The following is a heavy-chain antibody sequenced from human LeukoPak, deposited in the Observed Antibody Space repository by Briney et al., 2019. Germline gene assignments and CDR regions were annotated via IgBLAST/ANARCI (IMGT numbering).Heavy chain of an antibody. CDR1: GGSFSGYY. V-gene: IGHV4-34*01. CDR2: INHSGST. CDR3: ARECAVATILYYYYMDV. J-gene: IGHJ6*03. Sequence: SETLSLTCAVYGGSFSGYYWSWIRQPPGKGLEWIGEINHSGSTNYNPSLKSRVTISVDTSKNQFSLKLSSVTAADTAVYYCARECAVATILYYYYMDVWGKGTTVTISS. D-gene: IGHD5-12*01.